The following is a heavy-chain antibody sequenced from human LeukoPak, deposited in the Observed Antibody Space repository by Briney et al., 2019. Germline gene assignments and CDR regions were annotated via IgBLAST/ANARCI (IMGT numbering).Heavy chain of an antibody. Sequence: GGSLRLSCAASGFTFSSYGMHWVRQAPGKGLEWVAVIWYDGSNKYYVDSVKGRFTISRDNSKNTLYLQMNSLRAEDTAVYYCAKEKGITGTTVGFDYWGQGTLVTVSS. D-gene: IGHD1-7*01. V-gene: IGHV3-30*02. CDR3: AKEKGITGTTVGFDY. CDR1: GFTFSSYG. J-gene: IGHJ4*02. CDR2: IWYDGSNK.